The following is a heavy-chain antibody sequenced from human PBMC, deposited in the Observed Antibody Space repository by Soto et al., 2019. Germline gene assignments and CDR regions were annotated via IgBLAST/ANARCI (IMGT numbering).Heavy chain of an antibody. CDR3: AGGDYYHSSGYYFYYYTMDV. Sequence: PSETLSLTSAVYGGSFSGYYWSWIRQPPGKGLEWIGDVNHSGSTYYNPSLKSRVTISVETSKSQFSLKLSSVTAADTAVYYCAGGDYYHSSGYYFYYYTMDVWGQGTTVTVSS. V-gene: IGHV4-34*01. D-gene: IGHD3-22*01. J-gene: IGHJ6*02. CDR1: GGSFSGYY. CDR2: VNHSGST.